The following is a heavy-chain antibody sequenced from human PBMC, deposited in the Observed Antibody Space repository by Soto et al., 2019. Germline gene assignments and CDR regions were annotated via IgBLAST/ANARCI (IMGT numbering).Heavy chain of an antibody. CDR1: GYTFTSYA. CDR3: ARGLGLYYFDY. D-gene: IGHD1-26*01. J-gene: IGHJ4*02. V-gene: IGHV1-3*01. Sequence: QVQLVQSGAEVKKPGASVKVSCKASGYTFTSYAMHWVRQAPGQRLEWMGWINAGNGNTKYSQKFQGRVTITRDTSESTAYMELSSLRYEDTAVYYCARGLGLYYFDYWGQGTLVTVSS. CDR2: INAGNGNT.